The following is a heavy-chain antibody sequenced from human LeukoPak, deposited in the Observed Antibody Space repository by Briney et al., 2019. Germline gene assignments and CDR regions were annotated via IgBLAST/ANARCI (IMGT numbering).Heavy chain of an antibody. V-gene: IGHV4-34*01. Sequence: NPSETLSLTCAVYGGSFSGYYWSWIRQPPGKGLEWIGEINHSGSTNYNPSLKSRVTISVDTSKNQFSLKLSSVTAADTAVYYCARLYMGSLSHYFDYWGQGTLVTVSS. CDR2: INHSGST. CDR1: GGSFSGYY. D-gene: IGHD3-10*01. CDR3: ARLYMGSLSHYFDY. J-gene: IGHJ4*02.